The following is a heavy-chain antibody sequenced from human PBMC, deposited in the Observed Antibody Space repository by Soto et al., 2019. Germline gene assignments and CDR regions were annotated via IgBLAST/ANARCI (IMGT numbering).Heavy chain of an antibody. J-gene: IGHJ4*02. CDR1: GFTFSSYA. D-gene: IGHD3-16*01. CDR3: ARDGGAY. Sequence: QAQLVESGGGVVQPGRSLRLSCAASGFTFSSYAMHWVRRAPGKGPEWMAVMSYDGSNKYYADSVKGRFTISRDNSKNSLYLQMNSLRPEVTALYYCARDGGAYWGQGTLVIVSS. V-gene: IGHV3-30-3*01. CDR2: MSYDGSNK.